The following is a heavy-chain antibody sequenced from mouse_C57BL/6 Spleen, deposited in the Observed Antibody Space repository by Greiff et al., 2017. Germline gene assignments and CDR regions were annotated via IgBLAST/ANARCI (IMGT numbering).Heavy chain of an antibody. CDR1: GYTFTSYW. D-gene: IGHD4-1*01. Sequence: QVQLQQSGAELAKPGASVKLSCKASGYTFTSYWMHWVKQRPGQGLEWIGYINPSSGYTKYNQKFKDKATLTADKSSSTAYMQLSSLTYEDSAVYYCASLPPLGPGAMDYWGQGTSVTVSS. J-gene: IGHJ4*01. V-gene: IGHV1-7*01. CDR2: INPSSGYT. CDR3: ASLPPLGPGAMDY.